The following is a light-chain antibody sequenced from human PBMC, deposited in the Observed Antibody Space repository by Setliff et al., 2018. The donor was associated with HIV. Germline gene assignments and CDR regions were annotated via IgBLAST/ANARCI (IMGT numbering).Light chain of an antibody. V-gene: IGLV2-14*01. Sequence: QSALAQPASVSGSPGQSITISCTGTNSDVGGYSYVSWYQQHPGKVPKLMIYEVTNRPSGVSNRFPGSKSGNTASLTISGLQAEDEANYYCSSYTSSNTQVFGTGTKVTVL. CDR2: EVT. CDR1: NSDVGGYSY. J-gene: IGLJ1*01. CDR3: SSYTSSNTQV.